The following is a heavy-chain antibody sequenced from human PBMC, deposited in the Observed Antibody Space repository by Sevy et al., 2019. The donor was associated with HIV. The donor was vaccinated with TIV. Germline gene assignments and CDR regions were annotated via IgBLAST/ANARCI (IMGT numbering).Heavy chain of an antibody. J-gene: IGHJ4*02. CDR2: ISTAGGST. CDR3: AKSLPSSSTWYRSNYFDS. V-gene: IGHV3-23*01. Sequence: GGALRLSCAASRFTFSSYAMSWVRQAPGKGLEWVSAISTAGGSTFYGDSVRGRLTISRDNSKNTLYLQMNSLRAEDTAVYYCAKSLPSSSTWYRSNYFDSWGQGTLATVSS. CDR1: RFTFSSYA. D-gene: IGHD6-13*01.